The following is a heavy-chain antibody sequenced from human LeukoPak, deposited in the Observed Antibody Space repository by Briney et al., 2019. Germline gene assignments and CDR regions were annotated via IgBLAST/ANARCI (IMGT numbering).Heavy chain of an antibody. CDR1: GGSFSGYY. CDR3: ARVRAYGSGGFPHRYGMDV. V-gene: IGHV4-34*01. CDR2: INHSGRT. J-gene: IGHJ6*02. Sequence: SETLSLTCAVYGGSFSGYYWNWIRQPPGKGLEWIGEINHSGRTNYNPSLKIRVTISVDTSKNHFSLKLSSVTAADTAVYYCARVRAYGSGGFPHRYGMDVWGQGTTVTVSS. D-gene: IGHD3-10*01.